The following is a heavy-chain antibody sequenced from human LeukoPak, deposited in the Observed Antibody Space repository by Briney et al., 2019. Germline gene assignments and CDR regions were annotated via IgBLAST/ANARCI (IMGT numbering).Heavy chain of an antibody. V-gene: IGHV3-33*01. Sequence: GRSLRLSCAASGFTFSSYGMHWVRQAPGKGLEWVAVIWYDGSNEYYADSVKGRFTISRDNSKNTLYLQMNSLRAEDTAVYYCARDRGFGSSSADYWAREPWSPSPQ. CDR3: ARDRGFGSSSADY. CDR1: GFTFSSYG. D-gene: IGHD6-6*01. CDR2: IWYDGSNE. J-gene: IGHJ4*02.